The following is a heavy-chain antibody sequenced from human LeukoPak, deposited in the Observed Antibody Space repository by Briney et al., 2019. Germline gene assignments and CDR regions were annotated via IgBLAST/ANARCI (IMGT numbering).Heavy chain of an antibody. V-gene: IGHV3-15*01. CDR1: GFTLSNAR. CDR3: TTLGYCSGGSCNGY. Sequence: PGGSLRLSCAASGFTLSNARMSWVRQAPGKGLEWVGRVKSKSDGGITEYAAPVKGRFTISRDESKNTLYLQMNSLKTEDTAVYYCTTLGYCSGGSCNGYWGQGTLVTVSS. CDR2: VKSKSDGGIT. D-gene: IGHD2-15*01. J-gene: IGHJ4*02.